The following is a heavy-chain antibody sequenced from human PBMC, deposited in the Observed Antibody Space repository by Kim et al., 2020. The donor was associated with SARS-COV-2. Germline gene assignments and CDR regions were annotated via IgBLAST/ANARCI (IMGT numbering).Heavy chain of an antibody. D-gene: IGHD2-21*01. CDR1: GFTFSAYY. J-gene: IGHJ4*01. V-gene: IGHV3-11*03. CDR3: SRRVQVDSSFYSFDC. Sequence: GGSLRLSCAVSGFTFSAYYMSWIRQAPGKGLEWVSYISGVTSCTNYADSGKGRFTISRDNAKNSLYLQMNILRAEDTPVYHCSRRVQVDSSFYSFDCWR. CDR2: ISGVTSCT.